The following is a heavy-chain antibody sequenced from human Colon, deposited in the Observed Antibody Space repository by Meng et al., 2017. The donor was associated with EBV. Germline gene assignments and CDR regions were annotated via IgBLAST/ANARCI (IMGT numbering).Heavy chain of an antibody. J-gene: IGHJ4*02. CDR2: IYYSGST. Sequence: QVHLQESGPGLVKPSQTLSLTCTVSCGSVSSGGYYWTWIRQHPGKGLEWFGHIYYSGSTFYNPSLKRRVIISIDTSKNQFSLNLRSVTAADTAVYYCARVSSGWDYFDYWGQGTLVTVSS. V-gene: IGHV4-31*03. CDR1: CGSVSSGGYY. CDR3: ARVSSGWDYFDY. D-gene: IGHD6-19*01.